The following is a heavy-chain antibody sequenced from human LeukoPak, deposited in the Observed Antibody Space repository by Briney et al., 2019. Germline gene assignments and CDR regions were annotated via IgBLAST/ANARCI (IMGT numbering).Heavy chain of an antibody. CDR3: AKVNSLSEYDYVWGSYRYTDWFLDY. Sequence: PGGSLRLSCAASGFTFSSYAMSWVREAPGKGLEWVSAISGSGGSTYYADSVKGRFTISRDNSKNTLYLQMNSLRAEDTAVYYCAKVNSLSEYDYVWGSYRYTDWFLDYWGQGTLVTVSS. V-gene: IGHV3-23*01. D-gene: IGHD3-16*02. CDR1: GFTFSSYA. CDR2: ISGSGGST. J-gene: IGHJ4*02.